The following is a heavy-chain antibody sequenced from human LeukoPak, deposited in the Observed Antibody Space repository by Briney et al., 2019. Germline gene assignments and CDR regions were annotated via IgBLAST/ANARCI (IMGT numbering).Heavy chain of an antibody. V-gene: IGHV1-18*01. CDR2: ISAYNGNT. CDR1: GYTFTSYG. Sequence: ASVKVSCKASGYTFTSYGISWVRQAPGQGLEWMGWISAYNGNTNYAQKLQGRVTMTTDTSTSTAYMELRSLRSDDTAVYYCARTRPWGLVGDYMDVWGKGTTVTISS. D-gene: IGHD3-10*01. CDR3: ARTRPWGLVGDYMDV. J-gene: IGHJ6*03.